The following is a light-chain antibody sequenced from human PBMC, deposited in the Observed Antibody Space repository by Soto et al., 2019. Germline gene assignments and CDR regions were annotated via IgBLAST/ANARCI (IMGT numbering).Light chain of an antibody. CDR3: QQYDGVFT. CDR1: QDITNY. Sequence: DIQLTQSPSSLSASVGDRVTITCQASQDITNYLNWYQQKPGKAPNLLIYGASNLETGVPSRFSGSGSGTDFTFTISSLQAEDIGTYFCQQYDGVFTFGQGTRLEIK. J-gene: IGKJ5*01. V-gene: IGKV1-33*01. CDR2: GAS.